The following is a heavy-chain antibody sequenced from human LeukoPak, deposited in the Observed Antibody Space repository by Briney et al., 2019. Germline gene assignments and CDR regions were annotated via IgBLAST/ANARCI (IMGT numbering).Heavy chain of an antibody. CDR3: ARDGYSGSSLFDY. D-gene: IGHD1-26*01. V-gene: IGHV4-59*11. CDR2: IYHSGIT. J-gene: IGHJ4*02. CDR1: GCSITSHF. Sequence: PSETLSLTCTVSGCSITSHFWSWIRQPPGKGLEWIGYIYHSGITNYNPSLKSRVTISVDTSKNQFSLKLSSVTAADTAVYYCARDGYSGSSLFDYWGQGTLVTVSS.